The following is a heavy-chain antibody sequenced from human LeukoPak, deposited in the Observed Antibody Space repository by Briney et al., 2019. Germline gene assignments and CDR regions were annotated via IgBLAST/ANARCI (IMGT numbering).Heavy chain of an antibody. Sequence: ASVKVSCKASGGTFSSYAISWVRQAPGQGLEWMGGIIPIFGTANYAQKFQGRVTITADKSTSTAYMELSSLRSEDTAVYYCARWIGWAYCGGDCYSWFDPWGQGTPVTVSS. J-gene: IGHJ5*02. D-gene: IGHD2-21*02. V-gene: IGHV1-69*06. CDR2: IIPIFGTA. CDR1: GGTFSSYA. CDR3: ARWIGWAYCGGDCYSWFDP.